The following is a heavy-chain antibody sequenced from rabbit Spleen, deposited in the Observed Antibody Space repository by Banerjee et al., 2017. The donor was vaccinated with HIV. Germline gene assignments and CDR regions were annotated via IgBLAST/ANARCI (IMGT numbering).Heavy chain of an antibody. J-gene: IGHJ3*01. CDR1: GFSFSSRFY. CDR3: ARSTYGGHIYAMGL. Sequence: QSLEESRGGLVQPEGSLTLTCTASGFSFSSRFYICWVRQAPGKGLEWIGCIGSGSTGNTYYASWAKGRFTISKASSTTVTLQMTSLTAADTATYFCARSTYGGHIYAMGLWGQGTLVTVS. D-gene: IGHD3-1*01. V-gene: IGHV1S40*01. CDR2: IGSGSTGNT.